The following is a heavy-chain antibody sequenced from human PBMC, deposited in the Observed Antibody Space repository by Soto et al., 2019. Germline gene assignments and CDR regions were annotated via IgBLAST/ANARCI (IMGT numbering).Heavy chain of an antibody. CDR1: GGSISSGGYY. CDR3: ARTCRPGWSGELGN. V-gene: IGHV4-31*03. CDR2: IYYSGST. D-gene: IGHD3-10*01. J-gene: IGHJ4*02. Sequence: SETLSLTCTVSGGSISSGGYYWSWLRQHPGKGLEWIGYIYYSGSTYSNPSLKSRVTISVDTSKNQFSLMLSSVTAADTAEDYCARTCRPGWSGELGNWGQGTLVTVSS.